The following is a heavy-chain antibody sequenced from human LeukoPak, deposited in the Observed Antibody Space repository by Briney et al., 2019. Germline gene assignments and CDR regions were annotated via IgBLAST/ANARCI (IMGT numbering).Heavy chain of an antibody. CDR2: IYHSGST. CDR1: GGSISSGGYS. J-gene: IGHJ1*01. CDR3: ASTYYYDSSGYYYSPAEYFQH. V-gene: IGHV4-30-2*01. Sequence: SETLSLTCAVSGGSISSGGYSWSWIRQPPGKGLEWIGYIYHSGSTYYNPSLKSRVTISVDRSKNQFSLKLSSVTAADTAVYYCASTYYYDSSGYYYSPAEYFQHWGQGTLVTVSS. D-gene: IGHD3-22*01.